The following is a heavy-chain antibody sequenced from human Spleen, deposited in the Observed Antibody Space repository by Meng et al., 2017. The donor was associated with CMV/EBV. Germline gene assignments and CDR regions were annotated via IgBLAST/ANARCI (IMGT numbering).Heavy chain of an antibody. CDR1: GYTFTGYY. D-gene: IGHD3-22*01. CDR2: INTNSGVT. V-gene: IGHV1-2*02. J-gene: IGHJ3*02. Sequence: ASAKVSCKASGYTFTGYYIHWVRQAPGQGLEWMGWINTNSGVTTYAQKFQGRVTMTRDTSISTAYMELSRLRSDDTAVYYCARWQYYYDKSGPNAFDIWGQGTMVTVSS. CDR3: ARWQYYYDKSGPNAFDI.